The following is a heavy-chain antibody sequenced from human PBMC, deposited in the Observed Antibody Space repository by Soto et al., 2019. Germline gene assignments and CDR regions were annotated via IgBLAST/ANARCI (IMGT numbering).Heavy chain of an antibody. D-gene: IGHD2-21*01. J-gene: IGHJ4*02. V-gene: IGHV3-15*07. CDR1: GVTFSNAW. Sequence: EVQLVESGGGLVKPGGSLRLSCAASGVTFSNAWMNWVRQAPGKGLEWVGRIKSKTDGGTTDYAAPVKGRFTISREDSKNTLYLQMNSLKTEDTAVYYCIVRYPYYFDYWGQGTRVTVSS. CDR3: IVRYPYYFDY. CDR2: IKSKTDGGTT.